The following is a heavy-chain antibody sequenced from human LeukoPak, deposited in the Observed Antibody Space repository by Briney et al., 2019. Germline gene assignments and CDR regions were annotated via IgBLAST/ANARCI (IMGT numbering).Heavy chain of an antibody. CDR3: ARLGTAMVTYFDY. Sequence: GESLKISCKCSGYSFTSYWIGWVRHMPGKGLEWMGIIYPGDSDTRYSPSFQGQVTISADKSISTAYLQWSSLKASDTAMYYCARLGTAMVTYFDYWGQGTLVTVSS. J-gene: IGHJ4*02. V-gene: IGHV5-51*01. CDR2: IYPGDSDT. CDR1: GYSFTSYW. D-gene: IGHD5-18*01.